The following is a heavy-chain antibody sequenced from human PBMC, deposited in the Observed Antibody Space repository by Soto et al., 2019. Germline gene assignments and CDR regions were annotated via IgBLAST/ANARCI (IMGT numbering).Heavy chain of an antibody. CDR3: ARVHLAVAGDHFDY. Sequence: SETLSLTCAVYNGPFSGYYWSWIRQPPGKGLEWIGEINHSGSTNYNPSLKSRVTISVDTSKNQFSLKLSSVTAADTAVYYCARVHLAVAGDHFDYWGQGTLVTVSS. V-gene: IGHV4-34*01. CDR2: INHSGST. D-gene: IGHD6-19*01. J-gene: IGHJ4*02. CDR1: NGPFSGYY.